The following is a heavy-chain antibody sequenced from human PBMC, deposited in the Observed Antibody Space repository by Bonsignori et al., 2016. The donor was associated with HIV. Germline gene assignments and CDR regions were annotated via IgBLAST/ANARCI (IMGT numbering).Heavy chain of an antibody. Sequence: GGSLRLSCAASGFTFSNYGMHWVRQAPGKGLEWVAVIWFDESFKYYADSVKGRFTISRDNSRKTLYLQMNSLRAEDTAIYYCAKATYYDSSDHYTGGAFDIWGQGDNGHRLL. CDR3: AKATYYDSSDHYTGGAFDI. V-gene: IGHV3-33*06. D-gene: IGHD3-22*01. CDR1: GFTFSNYG. CDR2: IWFDESFK. J-gene: IGHJ3*02.